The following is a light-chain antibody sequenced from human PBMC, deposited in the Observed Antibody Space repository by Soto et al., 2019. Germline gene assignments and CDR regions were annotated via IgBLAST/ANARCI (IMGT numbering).Light chain of an antibody. CDR2: DAT. Sequence: VVLTQSPATLSLSLGESASLSCRASQSVGSNLAWYQQKRGQAPRLLIYDATERATGIPARFTGSRSGTDFTLSISRLEPYDFAVYYCQQRSDRLSFGGWTVVEI. CDR3: QQRSDRLS. J-gene: IGKJ4*01. CDR1: QSVGSN. V-gene: IGKV3-11*01.